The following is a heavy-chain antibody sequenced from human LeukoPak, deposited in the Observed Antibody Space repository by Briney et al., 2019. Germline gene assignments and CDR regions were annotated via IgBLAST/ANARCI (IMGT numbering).Heavy chain of an antibody. CDR2: LSGRGGST. V-gene: IGHV3-23*01. D-gene: IGHD3-9*01. CDR1: GFTFSSYG. J-gene: IGHJ6*03. Sequence: LPGGSLRLSCAASGFTFSSYGMSWVRQAPGKGLEWISALSGRGGSTYYADSVKGRFTISRDNSKNTLYLQMNSLRAEDTAVYYCAKQAPGYDILTGYYKHSYYYYYMDVWGKGTTVTISS. CDR3: AKQAPGYDILTGYYKHSYYYYYMDV.